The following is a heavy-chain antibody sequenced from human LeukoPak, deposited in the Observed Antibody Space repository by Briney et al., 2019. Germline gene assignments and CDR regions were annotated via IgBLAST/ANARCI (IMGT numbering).Heavy chain of an antibody. Sequence: ASVKVSCKASGYTFTGYYMHWVGQAPGQRLEWMGYIYPNSGATKYAQKFQGRVTMTRDTSISTAYVELSGLRSDDTAVYYCGTLLSNGPFDYWGQGSLVTVSS. J-gene: IGHJ4*02. CDR3: GTLLSNGPFDY. V-gene: IGHV1-2*02. CDR1: GYTFTGYY. CDR2: IYPNSGAT.